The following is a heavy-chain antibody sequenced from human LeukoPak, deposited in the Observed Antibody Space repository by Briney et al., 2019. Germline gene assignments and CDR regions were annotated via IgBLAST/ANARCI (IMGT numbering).Heavy chain of an antibody. CDR1: GFTFSDHY. D-gene: IGHD2-21*02. CDR2: ISSSGSTI. CDR3: ARDPPYCGGDCYSYPPLRDY. V-gene: IGHV3-11*01. J-gene: IGHJ4*02. Sequence: PGGSLRLSCAASGFTFSDHYMSWIRQAPGKGLEWVSYISSSGSTIYYADSVKGRFTISRDNAKNSLYLQMNSLRAEDTAVYYCARDPPYCGGDCYSYPPLRDYWGQGTLVTVSS.